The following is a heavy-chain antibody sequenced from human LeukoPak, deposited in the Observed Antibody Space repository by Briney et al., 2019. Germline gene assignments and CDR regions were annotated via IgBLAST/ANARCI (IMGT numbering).Heavy chain of an antibody. D-gene: IGHD3-10*01. V-gene: IGHV3-23*01. CDR2: ISGSGGST. J-gene: IGHJ6*02. CDR1: GFTFSSYA. CDR3: AKASTSYYYDYYYYGMDV. Sequence: GGSQRLSCAASGFTFSSYAMSWVHQAPGKGLEWVSAISGSGGSTYYADSVKGRFTISRDNSKNTLYLQMNSLRAEDTAVYYCAKASTSYYYDYYYYGMDVWGQGTTVTVSS.